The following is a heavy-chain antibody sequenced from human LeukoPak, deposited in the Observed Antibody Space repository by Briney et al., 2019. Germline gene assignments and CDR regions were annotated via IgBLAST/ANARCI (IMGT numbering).Heavy chain of an antibody. D-gene: IGHD1-1*01. V-gene: IGHV3-30-3*01. J-gene: IGHJ4*02. CDR1: GFTFSSYA. CDR2: ISYDGSNK. Sequence: SGGSLRLSCAASGFTFSSYAMHWVRQAPGKGLEWVAVISYDGSNKYYADSVKGRFTISRDNSKNTLYLQMNSLRAEDTAVYYCARYWNDRYFDYWGQGTLVTVSS. CDR3: ARYWNDRYFDY.